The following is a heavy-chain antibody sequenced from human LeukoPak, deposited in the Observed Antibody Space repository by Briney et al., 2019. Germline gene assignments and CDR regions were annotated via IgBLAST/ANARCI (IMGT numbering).Heavy chain of an antibody. J-gene: IGHJ4*02. Sequence: SQTLSLTCAISGDSVSSNSVAWNWIRQSPSRGLEWLGRTSYRSKWYNNYAVSVKSRITINPDTSKNQFSLQLKSVTPEDTAVYYCARWDHGTAYFGSWGQGTLVTVSS. CDR3: ARWDHGTAYFGS. D-gene: IGHD1-26*01. V-gene: IGHV6-1*01. CDR1: GDSVSSNSVA. CDR2: TSYRSKWYN.